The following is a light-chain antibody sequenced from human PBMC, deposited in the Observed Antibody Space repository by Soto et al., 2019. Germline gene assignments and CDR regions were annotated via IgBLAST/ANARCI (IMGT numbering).Light chain of an antibody. Sequence: DIQMTQYPSSLSASVGDRVTISCRASQNIFTYLNWYQQKPGKAPNLLIVAASNLQSGVPSRFSGSGSGTDFTLTISSLQREDFATYHCQQSYNAPLTFGQGPKVDIK. CDR3: QQSYNAPLT. V-gene: IGKV1-39*01. CDR1: QNIFTY. CDR2: AAS. J-gene: IGKJ1*01.